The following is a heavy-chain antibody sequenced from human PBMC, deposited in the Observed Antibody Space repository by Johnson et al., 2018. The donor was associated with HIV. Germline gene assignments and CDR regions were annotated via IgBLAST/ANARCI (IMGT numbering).Heavy chain of an antibody. CDR3: ARGIEGLDAFDI. V-gene: IGHV3-9*01. D-gene: IGHD2/OR15-2a*01. CDR2: ISWNSGSI. J-gene: IGHJ3*02. CDR1: GFTFDDYA. Sequence: VQLVESGGGLVQPGRSLRLSCAASGFTFDDYAMHWVRQAPGKGLEWVSGISWNSGSIGYADSVKGRFTISRDNAKNYLYPQMNSLRAEGTAVYYCARGIEGLDAFDIWGQGTMVTVSS.